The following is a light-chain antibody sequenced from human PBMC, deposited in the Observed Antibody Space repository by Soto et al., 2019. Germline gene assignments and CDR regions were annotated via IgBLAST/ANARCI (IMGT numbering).Light chain of an antibody. V-gene: IGLV2-14*03. CDR1: NTDVGAYNY. CDR2: DVT. Sequence: QAALTQPASVSGSPGQSITISCTGTNTDVGAYNYVSWYQQHPGKAPKLVIFDVTNRPSEVSDRFSGSKSGNTASLTISGLHFEDEADYYCSSYRGSSTPVFGGGTEVTVL. CDR3: SSYRGSSTPV. J-gene: IGLJ2*01.